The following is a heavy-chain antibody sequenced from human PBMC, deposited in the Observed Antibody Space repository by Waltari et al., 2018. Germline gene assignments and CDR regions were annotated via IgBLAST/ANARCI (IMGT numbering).Heavy chain of an antibody. CDR2: ISGGGSPI. CDR1: GFTSSTYG. Sequence: VQLVESGGGLVQPGGSLRISWSAAGFTSSTYGMNWVRQAPGKGLEWVSHISGGGSPIYYADSVKGRFTISRDNAKNSLYLQMNSLRVEDTAVYYCVPMGASRLTLTGWGQGTLVTVSS. CDR3: VPMGASRLTLTG. V-gene: IGHV3-48*04. D-gene: IGHD3-9*01. J-gene: IGHJ4*02.